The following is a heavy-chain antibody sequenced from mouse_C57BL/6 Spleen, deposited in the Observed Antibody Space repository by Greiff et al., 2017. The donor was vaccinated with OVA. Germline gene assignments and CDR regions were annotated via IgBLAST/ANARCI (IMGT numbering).Heavy chain of an antibody. V-gene: IGHV3-6*01. J-gene: IGHJ2*01. CDR2: ISYDGSN. D-gene: IGHD3-1*01. Sequence: EVKLLESGPGLVKPSQSLSLTCSVTGYSITSGYYWNWIRQFPGNKLEWMGYISYDGSNNYNPSLKNRISITRDTSKNQFFLKLNSVTTEDTATYYCARGRPQVYFDYWGQGTTLTVSS. CDR3: ARGRPQVYFDY. CDR1: GYSITSGYY.